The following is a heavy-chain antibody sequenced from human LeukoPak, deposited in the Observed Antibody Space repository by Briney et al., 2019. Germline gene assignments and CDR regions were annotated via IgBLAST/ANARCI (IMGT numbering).Heavy chain of an antibody. CDR2: IIPILGIA. D-gene: IGHD5-18*01. J-gene: IGHJ4*02. V-gene: IGHV1-69*04. CDR1: GGTFSSYA. CDR3: ARGAGDTHIDY. Sequence: ASVKVSCKASGGTFSSYAISWVRQAPGQGLEWMGRIIPILGIANYAQKFQGRVTITADKSTGTAYMELSSLRSEDTAVYYCARGAGDTHIDYWGQGTLVTVSS.